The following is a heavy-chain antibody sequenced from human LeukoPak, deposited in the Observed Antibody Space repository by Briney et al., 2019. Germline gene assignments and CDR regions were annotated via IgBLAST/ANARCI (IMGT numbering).Heavy chain of an antibody. Sequence: PGGSLRLSCAASGFTVSSNYMSWVRQAPGKGLEWVPVIYSGGSTYYADSVKGRFTISRDNSKNTLYLQMNSLRAEDTAVYYCARSPRLVLDYYYGMDVWGQGTTVTVSS. V-gene: IGHV3-53*01. D-gene: IGHD6-19*01. CDR2: IYSGGST. CDR1: GFTVSSNY. J-gene: IGHJ6*02. CDR3: ARSPRLVLDYYYGMDV.